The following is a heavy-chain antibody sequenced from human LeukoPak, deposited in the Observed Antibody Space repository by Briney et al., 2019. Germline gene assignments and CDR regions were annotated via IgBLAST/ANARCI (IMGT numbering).Heavy chain of an antibody. J-gene: IGHJ4*02. CDR2: NNRGGSST. V-gene: IGHV3-74*01. D-gene: IGHD1-26*01. CDR1: GFPFSSYW. CDR3: ARDYSLEVDY. Sequence: AGGPLRLSCAASGFPFSSYWMHWVRQATGKGLVWVSRNNRGGSSTSYADSVKGRFTISRDNAKNTLYLQMNSLRAEDTAVYYCARDYSLEVDYWGQGTLVTVSS.